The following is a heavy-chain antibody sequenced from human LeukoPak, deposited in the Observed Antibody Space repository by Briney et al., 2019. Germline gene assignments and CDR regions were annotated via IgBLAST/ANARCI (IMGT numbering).Heavy chain of an antibody. J-gene: IGHJ4*02. D-gene: IGHD3-9*01. CDR2: IYYSGST. Sequence: SETLSLTCTVSGGSISSYYWSWIRQPPGKGLEWIGYIYYSGSTNYNPSLKSRVTISVDTSKNQSSLKLSSVTAADTAVYYCARGPDILTGYYFYFDYWGQGTLVTVSS. CDR1: GGSISSYY. CDR3: ARGPDILTGYYFYFDY. V-gene: IGHV4-59*01.